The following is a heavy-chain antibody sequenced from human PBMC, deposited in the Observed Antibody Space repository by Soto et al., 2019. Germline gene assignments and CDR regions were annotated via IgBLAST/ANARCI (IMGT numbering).Heavy chain of an antibody. CDR2: IIPIFGTA. J-gene: IGHJ4*02. D-gene: IGHD3-9*01. CDR3: AVKGVGLRYFDWLQLDY. Sequence: GASVKVSCKASGGTFRSYAISWVRQAPGQGLEWMGGIIPIFGTANYAQKFQGRVTITADESTSTAYMELSSLRSEDTAVYYCAVKGVGLRYFDWLQLDYWGQGTLVTVSS. CDR1: GGTFRSYA. V-gene: IGHV1-69*13.